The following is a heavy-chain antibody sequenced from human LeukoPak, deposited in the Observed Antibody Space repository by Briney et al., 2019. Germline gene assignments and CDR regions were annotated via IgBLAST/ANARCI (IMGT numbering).Heavy chain of an antibody. CDR2: INDDGRST. CDR3: ASGRARGYYYHGMDV. J-gene: IGHJ6*02. D-gene: IGHD3-10*01. Sequence: GGSLRLSCAASGFTFGTYAMNWVRQAPGKGLVWVSRINDDGRSTSYADSVKGRFTISRDNAKNTLSLQMNSLSAEDTAVYYCASGRARGYYYHGMDVWGQGTTVTVS. V-gene: IGHV3-74*01. CDR1: GFTFGTYA.